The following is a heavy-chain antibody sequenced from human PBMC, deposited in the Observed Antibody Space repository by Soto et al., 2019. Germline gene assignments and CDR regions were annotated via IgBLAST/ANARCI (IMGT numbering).Heavy chain of an antibody. J-gene: IGHJ2*01. CDR2: IYYSGST. Sequence: QLQLQESGPGLVKPSETLSLTCTVSGGSISSSSYYWGWIRQPPGKGLEWIGSIYYSGSTYYNPSLKSRVTISVYTSKNQFSLKLSSVTAADTAVYYCARHTVVTAAIQQTCWYFDFWGRGTLVTVSS. V-gene: IGHV4-39*01. CDR1: GGSISSSSYY. D-gene: IGHD2-2*02. CDR3: ARHTVVTAAIQQTCWYFDF.